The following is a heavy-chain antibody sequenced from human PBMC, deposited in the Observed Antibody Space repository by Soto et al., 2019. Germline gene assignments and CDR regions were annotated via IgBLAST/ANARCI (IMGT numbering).Heavy chain of an antibody. CDR1: GFAVSSKY. D-gene: IGHD6-19*01. CDR3: VQTTGWPGFDS. V-gene: IGHV3-53*01. Sequence: EVQLVESGGGLIQPGGSLRLSCAASGFAVSSKYMTWVRQAPGKGLEWVSVIYGGGTTYYADSVKGRSTISRDTSKNTLYLQMNSLTADNTAVYYCVQTTGWPGFDSWCQGPLVTVSS. CDR2: IYGGGTT. J-gene: IGHJ4*02.